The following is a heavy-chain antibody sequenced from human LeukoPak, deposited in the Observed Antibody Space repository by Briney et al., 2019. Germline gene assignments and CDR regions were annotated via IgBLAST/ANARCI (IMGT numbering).Heavy chain of an antibody. CDR2: ISGSGGST. V-gene: IGHV3-23*01. CDR3: AKDAIIVGANPKAFDI. Sequence: GGSARLSCAASGFTFSSYAMSWVRQAPGKGLEWVSAISGSGGSTYYADSVKGRFTISRDNSKNTLYLQMNSLRAEDTAVYYCAKDAIIVGANPKAFDIWGQGTMVTVSS. CDR1: GFTFSSYA. J-gene: IGHJ3*02. D-gene: IGHD1-26*01.